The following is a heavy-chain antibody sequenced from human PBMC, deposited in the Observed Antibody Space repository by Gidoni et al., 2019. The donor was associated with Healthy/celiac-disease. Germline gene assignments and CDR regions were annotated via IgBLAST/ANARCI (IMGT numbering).Heavy chain of an antibody. V-gene: IGHV1-69*02. Sequence: QVQLVQSGAEGKKPGSSVKVSCKASGGTFSSYTISWVRQAPGQGLEGMGRIIPLLGIATYAQKFQARVTITAAKSTSTASMELSSLRSEDTAVYYCARLRYCSSTSCADYYGMDVWGQGTTVTVSS. CDR3: ARLRYCSSTSCADYYGMDV. CDR1: GGTFSSYT. J-gene: IGHJ6*02. D-gene: IGHD2-2*01. CDR2: IIPLLGIA.